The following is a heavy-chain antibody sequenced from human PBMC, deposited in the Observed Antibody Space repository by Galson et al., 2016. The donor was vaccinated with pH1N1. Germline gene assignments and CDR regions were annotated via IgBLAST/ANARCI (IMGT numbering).Heavy chain of an antibody. J-gene: IGHJ4*02. CDR2: IHSSGSS. CDR3: ASRGSSFWGF. Sequence: SETLSLTCTVSGASVTSRSHYWDWIRQPPGKGLEWLGNIHSSGSSYYNPSLKSRVSISVDTSKNQFSLHVRAVTAADTAVYYCASRGSSFWGFWGQGTLATVSS. V-gene: IGHV4-39*01. D-gene: IGHD6-13*01. CDR1: GASVTSRSHY.